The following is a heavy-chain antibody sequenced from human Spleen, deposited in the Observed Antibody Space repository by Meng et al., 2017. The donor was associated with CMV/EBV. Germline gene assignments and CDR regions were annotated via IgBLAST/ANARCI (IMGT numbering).Heavy chain of an antibody. CDR1: GFTFSSYA. CDR3: VPHDFPMDV. J-gene: IGHJ6*02. CDR2: IWFDGGNK. D-gene: IGHD1-1*01. Sequence: GESLKISCAASGFTFSSYAMHWVRQSPGKGLKWVALIWFDGGNKHYADSVKGRFTISRDNSKNSLYLQMNSLRVEDTAIYYCVPHDFPMDVWGQGTTVTVSS. V-gene: IGHV3-33*01.